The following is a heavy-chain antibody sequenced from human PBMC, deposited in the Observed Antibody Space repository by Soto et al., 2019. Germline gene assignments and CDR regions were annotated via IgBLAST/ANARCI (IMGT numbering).Heavy chain of an antibody. CDR1: GFTFSSYA. CDR3: ARDGGSGWYYYYYYGMDV. CDR2: ISYDGSNK. Sequence: GGSLRLSCAASGFTFSSYAMHWVRQAPGKGLEWVAVISYDGSNKYYADSVKGRFTISKDNSKNTLYLQMNSLRAEDTAVYYCARDGGSGWYYYYYYGMDVWGQGTTVTVSS. D-gene: IGHD6-19*01. V-gene: IGHV3-30-3*01. J-gene: IGHJ6*02.